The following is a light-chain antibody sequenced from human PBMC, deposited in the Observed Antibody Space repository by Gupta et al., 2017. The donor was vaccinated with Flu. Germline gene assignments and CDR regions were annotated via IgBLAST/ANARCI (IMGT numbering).Light chain of an antibody. CDR3: QSYDSSLSAYV. Sequence: QSVLTQPPSVSGAPGQRVTISCTGSSSNIGAGYDVHWYQQLPGAAPKLLIYVNNDRPSGVPDRFSGSESGTSASLAIAGLQAEDEADYYCQSYDSSLSAYVFGTGTKVTVL. CDR1: SSNIGAGYD. CDR2: VNN. J-gene: IGLJ1*01. V-gene: IGLV1-40*01.